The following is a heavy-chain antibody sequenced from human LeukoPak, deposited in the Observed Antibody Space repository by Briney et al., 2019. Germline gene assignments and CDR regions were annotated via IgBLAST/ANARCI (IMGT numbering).Heavy chain of an antibody. CDR3: ARGIRRGPEDY. Sequence: GGSLRLSCAASGFTFSSYSMNWVRQAPGKGLEWVSYISSSSSTTYYADSVKGRFTISRDNAKNSLYLQMNSLRAEDTAVYYCARGIRRGPEDYWGQGTLVTVSS. CDR1: GFTFSSYS. V-gene: IGHV3-48*04. CDR2: ISSSSSTT. J-gene: IGHJ4*02. D-gene: IGHD3-3*02.